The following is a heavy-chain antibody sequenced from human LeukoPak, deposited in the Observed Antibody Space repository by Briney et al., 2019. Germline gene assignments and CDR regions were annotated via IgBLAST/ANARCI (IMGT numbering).Heavy chain of an antibody. Sequence: GGSLRLSSAAPGFNFRSFGMHWVRQAPGKGLEWVAGIWYDGSNKYYADSLKGRFTVSRDNSKNTLYLQVNSLRAEDTAVYYCARDDGGGYNSFNYWGQGVLVTVSS. CDR2: IWYDGSNK. CDR3: ARDDGGGYNSFNY. D-gene: IGHD5-18*01. V-gene: IGHV3-33*01. CDR1: GFNFRSFG. J-gene: IGHJ4*02.